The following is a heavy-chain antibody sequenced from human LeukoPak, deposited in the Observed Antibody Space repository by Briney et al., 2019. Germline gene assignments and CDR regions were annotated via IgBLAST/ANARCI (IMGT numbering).Heavy chain of an antibody. D-gene: IGHD3-22*01. V-gene: IGHV4-34*01. J-gene: IGHJ4*02. CDR1: GGSFSGYY. Sequence: PSETLSLTCAVYGGSFSGYYWSWIRQPPGKGLEWIGEINHSGSTNYNPSLKSRVTISVDTPKNQFSLMLNSVTAADTAVYYCARHSSGYYLYYFDYWGQGTLVTVSS. CDR3: ARHSSGYYLYYFDY. CDR2: INHSGST.